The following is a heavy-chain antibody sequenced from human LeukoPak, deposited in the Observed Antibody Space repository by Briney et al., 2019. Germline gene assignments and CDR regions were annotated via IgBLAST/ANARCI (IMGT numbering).Heavy chain of an antibody. J-gene: IGHJ5*02. Sequence: SETLSLTCTVSGGSISSYYWSWIRQPPGKGLEWIGYIYYSGSTNYNPSLKSRVTISVDTSKNQFSLKLSSVTAADTAVYYCARLRSSSGYWFDPWGQGTLVTVSS. CDR1: GGSISSYY. CDR2: IYYSGST. CDR3: ARLRSSSGYWFDP. V-gene: IGHV4-59*08. D-gene: IGHD6-6*01.